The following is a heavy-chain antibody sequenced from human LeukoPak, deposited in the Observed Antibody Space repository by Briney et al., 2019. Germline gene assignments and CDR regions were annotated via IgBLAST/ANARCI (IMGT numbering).Heavy chain of an antibody. CDR2: IYYSGST. CDR1: GGSISSGGYS. J-gene: IGHJ6*03. D-gene: IGHD5-18*01. V-gene: IGHV4-30-4*07. CDR3: ASSGYSYDYYYYYMDV. Sequence: SETLSLTCAVSGGSISSGGYSWSWIRQPPGKGLEWIGYIYYSGSTYYNPSLKGRVTISVDTSKNQFSLKLSSVTAADTAVYYCASSGYSYDYYYYYMDVWGKGTTVTVSS.